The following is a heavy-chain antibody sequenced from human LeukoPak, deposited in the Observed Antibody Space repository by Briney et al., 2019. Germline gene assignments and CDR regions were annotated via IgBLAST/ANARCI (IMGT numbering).Heavy chain of an antibody. D-gene: IGHD5-24*01. J-gene: IGHJ4*02. CDR1: GYTFTSYG. CDR2: ISAYNGNT. CDR3: ARDRGGFGWEMATIMAY. V-gene: IGHV1-18*01. Sequence: GASVKVSCKASGYTFTSYGISWVRQAPGQGLEWMCWISAYNGNTNYAQKLQGRVTMTTDTSTSTAYMELSSLRSDDTAVYCCARDRGGFGWEMATIMAYWGQGTLVTVSS.